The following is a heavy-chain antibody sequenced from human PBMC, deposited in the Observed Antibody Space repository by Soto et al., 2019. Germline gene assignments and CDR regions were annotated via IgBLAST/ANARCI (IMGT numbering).Heavy chain of an antibody. J-gene: IGHJ6*02. D-gene: IGHD7-27*01. CDR2: ISYTGRT. Sequence: QVQLQESAPGLVKPSETLSLTCIVSGDSVTSGSYYWTWLRQPPGKGLEWIGYISYTGRTKYNPSLQSRVTISVDTSKNDFSLNLSSVTAADTAVYFCAREWGLLPYYVMNVWGHETAVTVSS. CDR3: AREWGLLPYYVMNV. V-gene: IGHV4-61*03. CDR1: GDSVTSGSYY.